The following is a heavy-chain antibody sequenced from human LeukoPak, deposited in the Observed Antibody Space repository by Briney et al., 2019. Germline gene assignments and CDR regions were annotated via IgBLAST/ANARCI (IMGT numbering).Heavy chain of an antibody. D-gene: IGHD2-2*02. J-gene: IGHJ6*02. V-gene: IGHV3-23*01. Sequence: GGSLRLSCTASGFTFSSYTMTWVRQAPGKGLKWVSTITTGDGNTYYADSVKGRFTISRDNSKDTLYLQMNSLRVEDTAIYYCAKVGWCSTSSCHRYYGMDLWGQGTTVTVSS. CDR3: AKVGWCSTSSCHRYYGMDL. CDR1: GFTFSSYT. CDR2: ITTGDGNT.